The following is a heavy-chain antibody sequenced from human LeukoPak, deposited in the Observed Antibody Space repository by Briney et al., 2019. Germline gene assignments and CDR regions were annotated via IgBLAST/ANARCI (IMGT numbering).Heavy chain of an antibody. Sequence: PSETLSLTCAVYGGSFSGYYWSWVRQPPGKGLEWIGEINHSGSTNYNPSLKSRVTISVDTSKNQFSLKLSSVTAADTAVYYCARLIYCTNGVCDGDYWGQGTLVTASS. CDR3: ARLIYCTNGVCDGDY. V-gene: IGHV4-34*01. CDR1: GGSFSGYY. D-gene: IGHD2-8*01. CDR2: INHSGST. J-gene: IGHJ4*02.